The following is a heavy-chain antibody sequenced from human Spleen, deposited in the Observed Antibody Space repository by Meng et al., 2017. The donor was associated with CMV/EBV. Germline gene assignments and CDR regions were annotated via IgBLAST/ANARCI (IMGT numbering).Heavy chain of an antibody. Sequence: GESLKISCAASGFTLGSFWMHWVRQAPGKGLVWVSRINSDGSSTNYADSVKGRFTISRDNAKNTLYLQMNSLRAEDTAVYYCARLHRGRFGQLDFDYWGQGTLVTVSS. V-gene: IGHV3-74*01. CDR1: GFTLGSFW. D-gene: IGHD3-10*01. CDR2: INSDGSST. J-gene: IGHJ4*02. CDR3: ARLHRGRFGQLDFDY.